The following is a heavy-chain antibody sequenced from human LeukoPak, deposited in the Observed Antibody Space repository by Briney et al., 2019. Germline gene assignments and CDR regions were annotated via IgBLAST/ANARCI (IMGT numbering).Heavy chain of an antibody. D-gene: IGHD6-13*01. J-gene: IGHJ4*02. CDR1: GYTFTGYY. CDR2: INPDSVGT. V-gene: IGHV1-2*02. CDR3: ARVRGDSSWYGLDY. Sequence: ASVKVSCKTSGYTFTGYYIHWVRQAPGQGLEWMGWINPDSVGTNYAQKFQGRVTMTRDTSISAGYMELSGLRPDDTAVFYCARVRGDSSWYGLDYWGQGTLVSVSS.